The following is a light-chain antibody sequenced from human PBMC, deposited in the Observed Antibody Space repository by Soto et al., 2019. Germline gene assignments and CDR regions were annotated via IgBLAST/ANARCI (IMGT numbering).Light chain of an antibody. Sequence: ELVLTQSPGTLSLSPGDRATLSCRSSQSAYSSYLSWYQQKPGQAPRLLIYGASNRATGIPDRFSGSGSGTDFTLTISGLEPEDFAVYYCQQYGTSLFTFDGGTKVDIK. CDR3: QQYGTSLFT. CDR1: QSAYSSY. V-gene: IGKV3-20*01. CDR2: GAS. J-gene: IGKJ4*01.